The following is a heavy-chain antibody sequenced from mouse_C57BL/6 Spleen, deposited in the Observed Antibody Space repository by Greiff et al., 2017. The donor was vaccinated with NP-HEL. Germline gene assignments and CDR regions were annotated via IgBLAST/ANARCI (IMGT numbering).Heavy chain of an antibody. D-gene: IGHD1-1*01. J-gene: IGHJ2*01. CDR2: IDPSDSYT. V-gene: IGHV1-50*01. CDR3: ARAYGRCFDY. CDR1: GHTFTSYW. Sequence: QVQLKQPGAELVKPGASVKLSCKASGHTFTSYWMQWVKQRPGQGLEWIGEIDPSDSYTNYNQKFKGKATLTVDTSSSTAYMQLSSLTSEDSAVYYCARAYGRCFDYWGQGTTLTVSS.